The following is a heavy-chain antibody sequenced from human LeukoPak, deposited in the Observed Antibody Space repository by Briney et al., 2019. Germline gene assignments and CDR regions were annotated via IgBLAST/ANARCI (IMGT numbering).Heavy chain of an antibody. J-gene: IGHJ6*02. CDR3: ARDTRNDSSGYYYYYYGMDV. D-gene: IGHD3-22*01. CDR2: IYYSGST. V-gene: IGHV4-59*01. CDR1: GGSTSSYY. Sequence: PSETLSLTCTVSGGSTSSYYWSWIRQPPGKGLEWIGYIYYSGSTNYNPSLKSRVTMSVDTSKNQFSLKLSSVTAADTAVYYCARDTRNDSSGYYYYYYGMDVWGRGTTVTVSS.